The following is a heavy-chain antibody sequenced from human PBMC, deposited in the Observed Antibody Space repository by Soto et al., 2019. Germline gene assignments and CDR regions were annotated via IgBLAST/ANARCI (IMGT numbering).Heavy chain of an antibody. V-gene: IGHV6-1*01. CDR2: TYYRSKWYN. J-gene: IGHJ5*01. D-gene: IGHD1-26*01. Sequence: SQTLSLTCAISGDSVSSSSVTWNWIRQSPSRGLEWLGRTYYRSKWYNDYAESVKSRITINPDTSKNQFSLHLNSVTPEDTAVYYCVRLIGNSWLDFWGQGTLVTVST. CDR3: VRLIGNSWLDF. CDR1: GDSVSSSSVT.